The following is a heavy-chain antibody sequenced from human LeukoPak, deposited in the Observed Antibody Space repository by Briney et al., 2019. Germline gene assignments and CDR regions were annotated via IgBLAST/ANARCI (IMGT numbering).Heavy chain of an antibody. CDR3: ARVTRGGYDGYFDY. V-gene: IGHV3-21*01. D-gene: IGHD5-12*01. CDR1: GFTFSSYG. Sequence: PGGSLRLSCAASGFTFSSYGMHWVRQAPGKGLEWVSFYADSLKGRFTISRDNAKKSLYLQINSLRAEDTAVYYCARVTRGGYDGYFDYWGQGTLVTVSS. J-gene: IGHJ4*02.